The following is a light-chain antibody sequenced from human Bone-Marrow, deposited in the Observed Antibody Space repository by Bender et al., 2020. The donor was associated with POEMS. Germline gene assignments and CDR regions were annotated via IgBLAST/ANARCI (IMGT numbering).Light chain of an antibody. J-gene: IGLJ3*02. Sequence: QSALTQPASVSGSPGQSIIISCSGTISDIGFNNYVSWYQQHPGEAPKLMIYDVSNRPSGVSNRFSGSKSGNTAALTISGLQAEDEADYYCSSHGSHRTMFGGGTEVNVL. CDR3: SSHGSHRTM. CDR2: DVS. V-gene: IGLV2-14*03. CDR1: ISDIGFNNY.